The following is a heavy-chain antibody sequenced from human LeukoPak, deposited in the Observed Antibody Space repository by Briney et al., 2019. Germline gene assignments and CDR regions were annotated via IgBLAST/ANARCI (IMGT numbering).Heavy chain of an antibody. V-gene: IGHV1-8*01. Sequence: ASVKVSCKASGYTFTSYDINWVRQATGQGLEWMGWMNPNSGNTGYAQKFQGRVTMTRNTSISTAYMELSSLRSEDTAVYYCARGRRIAAAGIGYYYYYMDVWGKGTTDTASS. CDR2: MNPNSGNT. D-gene: IGHD6-13*01. CDR1: GYTFTSYD. J-gene: IGHJ6*03. CDR3: ARGRRIAAAGIGYYYYYMDV.